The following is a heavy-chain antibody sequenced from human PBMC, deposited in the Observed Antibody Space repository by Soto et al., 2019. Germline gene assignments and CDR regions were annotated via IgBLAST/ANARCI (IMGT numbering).Heavy chain of an antibody. CDR1: DGSINSYF. CDR2: IHYSGSS. V-gene: IGHV4-59*01. Sequence: QVQLQESGPGLVKPSETLSLTCTVSDGSINSYFWGWIRQPPGKGLEWIGYIHYSGSSNYNPSLKSRVTMSVGSSKNQFSLELSSLTAAVTAVYYCARVNQLAPKRNAFDIWGQGTKVTVSS. D-gene: IGHD1-1*01. J-gene: IGHJ3*02. CDR3: ARVNQLAPKRNAFDI.